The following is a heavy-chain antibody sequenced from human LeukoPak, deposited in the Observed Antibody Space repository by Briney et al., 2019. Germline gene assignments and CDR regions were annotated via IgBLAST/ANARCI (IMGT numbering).Heavy chain of an antibody. Sequence: GGSLRLSCAASGFTFSSYWINWAREAPGKGREWVANIKQDGSEKYYVDSVKGRFTISRDNAENSLYLQMNSLRAEDTAVYYCATSRTFDYWGQGTLVTVSS. D-gene: IGHD1-7*01. J-gene: IGHJ4*02. CDR3: ATSRTFDY. CDR2: IKQDGSEK. V-gene: IGHV3-7*01. CDR1: GFTFSSYW.